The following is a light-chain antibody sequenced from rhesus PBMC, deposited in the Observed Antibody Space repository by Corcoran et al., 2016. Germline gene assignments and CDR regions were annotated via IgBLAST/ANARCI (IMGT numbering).Light chain of an antibody. CDR3: QQYEGLPFT. J-gene: IGKJ3*01. CDR1: QGISSW. Sequence: DIQMTQSPSSLSASVGDKVTIPCHASQGISSWLAWYQQKPGKAPKPLIYAASSLQSGVPSRFSFSGYGTEYTLTITSLQPEDFATYCCQQYEGLPFTFGPGTKLDIK. V-gene: IGKV1-19*01. CDR2: AAS.